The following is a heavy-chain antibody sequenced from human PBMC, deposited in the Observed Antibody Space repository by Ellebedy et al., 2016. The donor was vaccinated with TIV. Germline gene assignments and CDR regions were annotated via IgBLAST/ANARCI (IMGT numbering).Heavy chain of an antibody. CDR2: IYQDGGVQ. J-gene: IGHJ5*02. CDR1: GFSFRSYW. D-gene: IGHD4-17*01. CDR3: ARRGSYGDYAVQINSWFDT. Sequence: PGGSLRLSCAASGFSFRSYWMGWVRQAPGKGLEWVANIYQDGGVQYYVDSVKGRFTISRDNADHSLFLQMNRLRPEDTAVYFCARRGSYGDYAVQINSWFDTWGRGTLVAVSS. V-gene: IGHV3-7*01.